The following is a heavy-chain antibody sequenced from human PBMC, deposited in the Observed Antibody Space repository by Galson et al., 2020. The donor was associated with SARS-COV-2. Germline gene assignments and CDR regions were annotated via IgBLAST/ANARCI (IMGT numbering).Heavy chain of an antibody. V-gene: IGHV4-39*01. J-gene: IGHJ5*02. CDR1: GGSISSSSYY. Sequence: SETLSPTCTVSGGSISSSSYYWGWIRQPPGKGLEWTGRIYYSRSTYYNPYLKSRVTISVDTSKNQFPLKLSSVTAADTAVYYCARLVYLGPDVLWFGENNWFDPWGQGTLVTGSS. CDR3: ARLVYLGPDVLWFGENNWFDP. D-gene: IGHD3-10*01. CDR2: IYYSRST.